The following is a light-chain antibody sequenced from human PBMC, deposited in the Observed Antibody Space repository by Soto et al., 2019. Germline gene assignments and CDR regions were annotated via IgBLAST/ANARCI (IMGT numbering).Light chain of an antibody. Sequence: VLTQSPGTLSLSPGETAALSCRASLIGSGHYLSWYQQKPGQAPRLLIYAPSTRAPGIPDRFSGSGSATDFTLTINRLEPEDSAVYFCQHFGYPQWTFGRGTKVDI. CDR3: QHFGYPQWT. CDR1: LIGSGHY. J-gene: IGKJ1*01. CDR2: APS. V-gene: IGKV3-20*01.